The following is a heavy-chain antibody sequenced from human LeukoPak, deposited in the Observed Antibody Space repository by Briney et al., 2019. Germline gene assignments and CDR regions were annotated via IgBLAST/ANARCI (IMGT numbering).Heavy chain of an antibody. J-gene: IGHJ4*02. D-gene: IGHD3-10*01. V-gene: IGHV3-30*02. CDR2: IRYDGSDK. CDR3: AKDVGHYYGSGSSFDY. Sequence: GGSLRLSCAASAFTFSSYGMNWVRQAPGKGLEWVAFIRYDGSDKYYADSVKGRFTISRDNAKNSLYLQMNSLRAEDTALYYCAKDVGHYYGSGSSFDYWGQGTLVTVSS. CDR1: AFTFSSYG.